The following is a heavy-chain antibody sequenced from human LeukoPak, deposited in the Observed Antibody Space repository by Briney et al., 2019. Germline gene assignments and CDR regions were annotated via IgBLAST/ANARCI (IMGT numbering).Heavy chain of an antibody. V-gene: IGHV3-7*01. CDR3: AREVPGARNAFDI. CDR1: GFIFSSYW. J-gene: IGHJ3*02. D-gene: IGHD2-2*01. CDR2: IKEDGSDK. Sequence: GSLRLSCEVSGFIFSSYWMTWVRQAPGQGLERVANIKEDGSDKYYLDSVKGRFTISRDDAKNLLYLQMNSLRAEDTAVYFCAREVPGARNAFDIWGQGTMVTVSS.